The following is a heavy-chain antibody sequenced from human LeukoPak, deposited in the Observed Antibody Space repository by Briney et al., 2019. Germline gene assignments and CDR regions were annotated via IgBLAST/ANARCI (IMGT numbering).Heavy chain of an antibody. CDR2: ISPDGSLI. V-gene: IGHV3-7*01. CDR1: VFIFSHYW. Sequence: PGGSLRLSCGASVFIFSHYWMTWVRQAPGKGLEWVANISPDGSLIYYVDSVKGRFTISRDNAKNSLYLQMNSLRVEDTAVYYCARDVKGRWELLGSHDYWGQGTLVTVSS. CDR3: ARDVKGRWELLGSHDY. D-gene: IGHD1-26*01. J-gene: IGHJ4*02.